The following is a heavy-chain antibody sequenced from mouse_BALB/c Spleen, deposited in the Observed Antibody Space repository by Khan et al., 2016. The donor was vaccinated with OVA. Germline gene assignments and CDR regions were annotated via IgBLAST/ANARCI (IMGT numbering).Heavy chain of an antibody. CDR1: GFTFSNYA. V-gene: IGHV5-9-3*01. D-gene: IGHD1-1*01. J-gene: IGHJ2*01. Sequence: EVELVESGGGLVIPGGSLKLSCAASGFTFSNYAMSWVRQTPEKRLEWVATISSGGSNTYYQDSVKGRFTIPRDNAKNTLYLQMSSLRSEDTAMYYCARTPGYYGSNYFDYWGQGTTLTVSS. CDR3: ARTPGYYGSNYFDY. CDR2: ISSGGSNT.